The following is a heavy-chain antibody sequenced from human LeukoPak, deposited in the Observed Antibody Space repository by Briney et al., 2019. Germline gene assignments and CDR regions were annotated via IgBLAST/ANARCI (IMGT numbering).Heavy chain of an antibody. J-gene: IGHJ4*02. CDR2: ISHVGSNK. CDR1: GFTFSSFV. CDR3: ARDFLRRGYDFWSGYYDY. D-gene: IGHD3-3*01. V-gene: IGHV3-30-3*01. Sequence: GGSLRLSCAASGFTFSSFVMHWVRQAPGKGLEWVAVISHVGSNKYYADSVQGRFSISRDNSKNTLYLQMNSLRAEDTAVYYCARDFLRRGYDFWSGYYDYWGQGTLVTVSP.